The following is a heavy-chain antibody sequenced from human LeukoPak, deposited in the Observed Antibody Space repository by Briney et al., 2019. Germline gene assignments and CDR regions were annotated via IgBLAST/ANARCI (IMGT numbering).Heavy chain of an antibody. Sequence: GGSLRLSCAASAFTFSDHSMHWVRQAPGKGLEWVSSIAYDSSNTYYADSVKGRFTISRDNAKNSLYLQMNSLRAEDTAVYYCARAGGYNWNYEDYWGQGTLVTVSS. D-gene: IGHD1-7*01. CDR3: ARAGGYNWNYEDY. V-gene: IGHV3-30-3*01. CDR1: AFTFSDHS. J-gene: IGHJ4*02. CDR2: IAYDSSNT.